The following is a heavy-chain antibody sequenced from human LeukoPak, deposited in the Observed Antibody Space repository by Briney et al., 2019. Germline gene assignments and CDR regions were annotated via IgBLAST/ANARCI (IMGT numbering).Heavy chain of an antibody. CDR2: ISGSGGGT. CDR1: GFTFSSYA. D-gene: IGHD6-13*01. J-gene: IGHJ4*02. Sequence: GGSLRLSCAASGFTFSSYAMTWVRQAPGKGLEWVSTISGSGGGTPYADSVKGRFTISRDNSKNTLCLQMNSLRAEDTAVYFCARGRGESIAATGEDWGQGTLVTVSS. CDR3: ARGRGESIAATGED. V-gene: IGHV3-23*01.